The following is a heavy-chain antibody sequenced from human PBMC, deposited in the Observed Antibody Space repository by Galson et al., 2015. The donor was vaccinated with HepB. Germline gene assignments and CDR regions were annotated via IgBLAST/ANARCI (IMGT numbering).Heavy chain of an antibody. CDR3: ASDYKPMITFGGVILEYFQH. CDR1: GFTFSSYG. Sequence: SLRLSCAASGFTFSSYGMHWVRQAPGKGLEWVAVISYDGSNKYYADSVKGRFTISRDNSKNTLYLQMNSLRAEDTAVYYCASDYKPMITFGGVILEYFQHWGQGTLVTVSS. CDR2: ISYDGSNK. J-gene: IGHJ1*01. V-gene: IGHV3-30*03. D-gene: IGHD3-16*02.